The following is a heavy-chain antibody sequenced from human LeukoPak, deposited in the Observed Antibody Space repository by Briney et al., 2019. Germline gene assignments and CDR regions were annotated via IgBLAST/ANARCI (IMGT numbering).Heavy chain of an antibody. V-gene: IGHV3-74*01. CDR3: TRSREYGALFDY. CDR1: GFTLSGHW. D-gene: IGHD4-17*01. CDR2: IFSDGSGP. Sequence: GGSLRLSCAAAGFTLSGHWMSWVRQAPGKGLVRVSRIFSDGSGPTYVDSVKGRFTISRDNAKNTVYLQMNSLRAEDTAVYYCTRSREYGALFDYWGPGRLVTVSS. J-gene: IGHJ4*02.